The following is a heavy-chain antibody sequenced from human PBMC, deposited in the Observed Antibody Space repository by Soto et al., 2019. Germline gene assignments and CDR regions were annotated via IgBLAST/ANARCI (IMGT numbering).Heavy chain of an antibody. D-gene: IGHD1-26*01. CDR3: ARVPGSYYPH. CDR1: GFTVSICA. Sequence: XGSLRLFRAASGFTVSICAMHWVPXSPGXVLEWVAVISYDGGNKYYAYSVKGRFTISRDNSKNTLYLQMNSLRAEDTAVYYCARVPGSYYPHWGQGTLVTVSS. CDR2: ISYDGGNK. J-gene: IGHJ4*02. V-gene: IGHV3-30-3*01.